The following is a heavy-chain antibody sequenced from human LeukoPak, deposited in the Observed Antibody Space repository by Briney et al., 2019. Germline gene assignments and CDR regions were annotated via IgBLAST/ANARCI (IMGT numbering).Heavy chain of an antibody. D-gene: IGHD3/OR15-3a*01. CDR2: IYPRDSDT. CDR3: ARHLRREGLADY. J-gene: IGHJ4*02. CDR1: GYSFDTYW. V-gene: IGHV5-51*01. Sequence: GESLKISCTGSGYSFDTYWIGWVRQMPGKGLEWMGVIYPRDSDTRYNPSFQGQVTISVGRSINAAYLQWRSLKASDTAMYYCARHLRREGLADYWGQGTQVTVSS.